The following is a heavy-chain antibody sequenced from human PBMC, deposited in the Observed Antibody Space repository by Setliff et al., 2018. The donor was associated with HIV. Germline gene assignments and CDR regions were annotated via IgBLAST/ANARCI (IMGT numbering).Heavy chain of an antibody. J-gene: IGHJ6*03. V-gene: IGHV3-21*04. CDR2: IYDSGDI. CDR3: AKAQSKVRIYYYYMDV. D-gene: IGHD3-10*01. CDR1: GFTFSTYS. Sequence: PGESLKISCAASGFTFSTYSMNWVRQAPGKGLEWVSRIYDSGDIWYADSVRGRFTISRDNTKNSLYLQMNNLRGEDTAVYYCAKAQSKVRIYYYYMDVWGKGTTVTVSS.